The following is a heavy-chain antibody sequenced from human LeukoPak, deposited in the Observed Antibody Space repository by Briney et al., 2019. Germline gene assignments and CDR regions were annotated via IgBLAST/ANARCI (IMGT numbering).Heavy chain of an antibody. Sequence: GGSLRLSCAASGFTFNIYSMNWVRQAPGKGLEWVSRITSSSHYIYYADSVKGRFTISRDNSKNTLYLQMNSLRAEDTAVYYCATRAPGFSSSWSLWGQGTLVTVSS. CDR3: ATRAPGFSSSWSL. D-gene: IGHD6-13*01. CDR1: GFTFNIYS. V-gene: IGHV3-21*01. J-gene: IGHJ4*02. CDR2: ITSSSHYI.